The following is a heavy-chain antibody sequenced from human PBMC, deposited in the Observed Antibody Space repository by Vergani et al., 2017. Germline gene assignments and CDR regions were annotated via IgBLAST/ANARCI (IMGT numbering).Heavy chain of an antibody. CDR2: ISWNSGRK. CDR3: VRDLDCSPINCYPGFDP. Sequence: EVQLVESGGGMVQPGRSLRLSCGASGFKFGDYAMPWVRQAPGKGLEGVSGISWNSGRKDYADSVKGRFIISRDNAKKSLSLIMNSLRPEDTALYYCVRDLDCSPINCYPGFDPWGQGTLVTVSS. V-gene: IGHV3-9*01. D-gene: IGHD2-15*01. J-gene: IGHJ5*02. CDR1: GFKFGDYA.